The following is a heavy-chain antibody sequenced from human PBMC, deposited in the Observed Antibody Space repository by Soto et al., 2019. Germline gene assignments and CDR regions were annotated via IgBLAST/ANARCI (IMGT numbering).Heavy chain of an antibody. Sequence: GGSLRLSCAASGFTFSGYSMNWVRQAPGKGLEWVSYISSSSSTIYYADSVKGRFTISRDNAKNSLYLQMNSLRAEDTAVYYCARAKRRITIFGVVINYFDYWGQGTLVTVST. J-gene: IGHJ4*02. D-gene: IGHD3-3*01. V-gene: IGHV3-48*01. CDR2: ISSSSSTI. CDR1: GFTFSGYS. CDR3: ARAKRRITIFGVVINYFDY.